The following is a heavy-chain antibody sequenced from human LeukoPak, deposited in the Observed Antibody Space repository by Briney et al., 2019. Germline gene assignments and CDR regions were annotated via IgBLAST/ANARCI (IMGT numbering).Heavy chain of an antibody. Sequence: SVKVSCKVSRYTFTGYYMHWVRQAPGHGLEWMRWINPNRGTTKYAQKFQGRVTMTGDTSISTASMELTRLRSDDTAVYYCARDHTYSSNWSFEYWGQGTLVTVSS. CDR2: INPNRGTT. V-gene: IGHV1-2*02. CDR1: RYTFTGYY. D-gene: IGHD6-13*01. CDR3: ARDHTYSSNWSFEY. J-gene: IGHJ4*02.